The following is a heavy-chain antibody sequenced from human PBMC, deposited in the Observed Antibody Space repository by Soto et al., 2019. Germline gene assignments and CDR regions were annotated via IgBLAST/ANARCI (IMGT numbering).Heavy chain of an antibody. V-gene: IGHV1-18*01. D-gene: IGHD1-1*01. CDR2: ISAHNGNT. J-gene: IGHJ4*02. CDR3: ARGRYGDY. Sequence: QVHLVQSGAEVKKPGASVKVSCKGSGYTFTSYGITWVRQAPGQGLEWMGWISAHNGNTDYAQKLQGRVTVTRDTSTSTAYMELRSLSFDDTAVYYCARGRYGDYWGQGALVTVSS. CDR1: GYTFTSYG.